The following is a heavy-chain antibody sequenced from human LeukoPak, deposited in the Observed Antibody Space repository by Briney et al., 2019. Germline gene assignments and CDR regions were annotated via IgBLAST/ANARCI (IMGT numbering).Heavy chain of an antibody. CDR3: AGYGDYGMDV. J-gene: IGHJ6*02. D-gene: IGHD5-18*01. CDR2: IWYDGSNK. Sequence: GRSLRLSSAASGFTFSSYGMRWVRPAPGKGLEWVAVIWYDGSNKYYADSVKGRFTISRDNSENTLYLQMNNRRGEDTAVYYCAGYGDYGMDVWGQGTTVTVSS. CDR1: GFTFSSYG. V-gene: IGHV3-33*01.